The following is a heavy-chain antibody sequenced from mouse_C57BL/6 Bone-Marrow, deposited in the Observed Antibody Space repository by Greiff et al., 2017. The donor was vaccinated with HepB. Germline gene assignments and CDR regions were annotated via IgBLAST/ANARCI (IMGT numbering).Heavy chain of an antibody. CDR1: GYTFTSYG. V-gene: IGHV1-81*01. CDR3: ARSTMVTRAY. J-gene: IGHJ3*01. CDR2: IYPRSGNT. Sequence: QVQLQQSGAELARPGASVKLSCKASGYTFTSYGISWVKQRTGLGLEWIGEIYPRSGNTYYNEKFKGKATLTADKSSSTAYMELRSLTSEDAAVYFCARSTMVTRAYWGQGTLVTVSA. D-gene: IGHD2-2*01.